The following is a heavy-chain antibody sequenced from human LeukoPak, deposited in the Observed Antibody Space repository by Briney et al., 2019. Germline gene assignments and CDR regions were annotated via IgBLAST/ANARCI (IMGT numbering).Heavy chain of an antibody. J-gene: IGHJ4*02. V-gene: IGHV4-39*01. CDR2: IYHSGST. CDR3: ARQGRSHYYFDY. Sequence: PSETLSLTCTVSGGSISSSSYYWGWIRQPPGKGLEWIGSIYHSGSTYYNPSLKSRVTISVDTSKNQFSLKLSSVTAADTAVYYCARQGRSHYYFDYWGQGTLVTVSS. D-gene: IGHD6-13*01. CDR1: GGSISSSSYY.